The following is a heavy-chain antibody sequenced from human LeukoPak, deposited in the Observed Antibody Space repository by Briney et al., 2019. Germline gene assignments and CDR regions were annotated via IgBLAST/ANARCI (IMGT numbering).Heavy chain of an antibody. Sequence: GESLKISCKGSAYSFTRYWIGWVRLMPGKGLEWMGIIYPGDSDTGYSPSFQGQVTISVVKSTSTAYLEWSSLKASDTAIYYCARRGWQQLRPDDGFDIWGQGTLVTVSS. CDR1: AYSFTRYW. D-gene: IGHD5-24*01. V-gene: IGHV5-51*01. CDR3: ARRGWQQLRPDDGFDI. CDR2: IYPGDSDT. J-gene: IGHJ3*02.